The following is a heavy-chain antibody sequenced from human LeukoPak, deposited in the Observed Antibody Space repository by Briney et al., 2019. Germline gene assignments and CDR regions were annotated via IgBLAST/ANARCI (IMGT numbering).Heavy chain of an antibody. CDR1: GYTFTSYW. V-gene: IGHV5-51*01. Sequence: GESLKISCKGSGYTFTSYWIGWVRQMPGKGLEWMGIIYPGDSETRYSPSFQGQVTFSADKSITTAYLQWSSLKASDTAIYYCARHDGHVTNWFDPWGQGTLVTVSS. CDR3: ARHDGHVTNWFDP. D-gene: IGHD2-21*02. CDR2: IYPGDSET. J-gene: IGHJ5*02.